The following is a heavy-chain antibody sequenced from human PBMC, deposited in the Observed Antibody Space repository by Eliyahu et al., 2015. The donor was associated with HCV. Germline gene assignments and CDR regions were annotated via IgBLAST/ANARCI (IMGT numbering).Heavy chain of an antibody. D-gene: IGHD6-19*01. CDR3: AREEAVAGTSYGMDV. Sequence: EVQLVESGGGLVKPGGSLRLSCAASGFXFSTYSMNWVRQAPGKGLEWVSSISRSSNYIYYADSVKGRFTISRDNAKNSLYLQMNSLRAEDTAVYYCAREEAVAGTSYGMDVWGQGTTVTVSS. J-gene: IGHJ6*02. CDR2: ISRSSNYI. CDR1: GFXFSTYS. V-gene: IGHV3-21*01.